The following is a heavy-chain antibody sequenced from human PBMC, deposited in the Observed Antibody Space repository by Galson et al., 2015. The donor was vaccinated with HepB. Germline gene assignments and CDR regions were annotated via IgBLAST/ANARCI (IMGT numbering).Heavy chain of an antibody. CDR3: ARRLRSIAAATPHNWYFDL. Sequence: QSGAEVKKPGESLKISCKGSGYSFTSYWIGWVRQMPGKGLEWMGIIYPGDSDTRYSPSFQGQVTISAEKSISTAYLQWSSLKASDTAMYYCARRLRSIAAATPHNWYFDLWGRGTLVTVSS. CDR2: IYPGDSDT. CDR1: GYSFTSYW. V-gene: IGHV5-51*03. J-gene: IGHJ2*01. D-gene: IGHD6-13*01.